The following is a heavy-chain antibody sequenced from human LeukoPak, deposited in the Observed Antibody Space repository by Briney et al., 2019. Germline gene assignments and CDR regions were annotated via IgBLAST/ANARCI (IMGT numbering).Heavy chain of an antibody. J-gene: IGHJ5*02. CDR3: ARVSLEKSITNWFDP. V-gene: IGHV3-53*01. CDR2: IYNDGTT. CDR1: GFTVSRNY. Sequence: QPGGSLRLSCAASGFTVSRNYMTWVRQAPGKGLEWVSLIYNDGTTNYAAFVRGRFTISRDTSRNTVDLQMRSLRTDDTAVYYCARVSLEKSITNWFDPWGQGTLVTVSS. D-gene: IGHD5-12*01.